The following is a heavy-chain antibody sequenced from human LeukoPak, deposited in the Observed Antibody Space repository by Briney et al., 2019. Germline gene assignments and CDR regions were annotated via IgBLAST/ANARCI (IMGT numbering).Heavy chain of an antibody. CDR1: GDTFTSYG. CDR2: ISGYNGNT. J-gene: IGHJ4*02. V-gene: IGHV1-18*04. D-gene: IGHD2-15*01. CDR3: ARDYCSGGTCYSFSFHYFDS. Sequence: ALVKVSCKASGDTFTSYGISWVRQAPGQGLEWMGWISGYNGNTKYAQRLQDRVTMTTGTSTSTAYMELRGLRSDDTAVYYCARDYCSGGTCYSFSFHYFDSWGQGTLVTVSS.